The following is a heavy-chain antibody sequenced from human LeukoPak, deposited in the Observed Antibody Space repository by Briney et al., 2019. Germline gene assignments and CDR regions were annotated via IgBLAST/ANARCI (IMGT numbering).Heavy chain of an antibody. J-gene: IGHJ4*02. Sequence: PSETLSLTCAVYGGSFSGYYWSCIRQPPGKGLEWIGEINHSGSTNYNPSLKSRVTISVDTSKNKFSLKLSSVTAADTAVYYCARALGRPRDYWGQGTLVTVSS. CDR3: ARALGRPRDY. D-gene: IGHD7-27*01. CDR1: GGSFSGYY. V-gene: IGHV4-34*01. CDR2: INHSGST.